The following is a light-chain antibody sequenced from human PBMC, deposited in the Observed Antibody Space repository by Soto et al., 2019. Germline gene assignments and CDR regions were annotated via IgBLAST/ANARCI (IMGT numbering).Light chain of an antibody. CDR2: EGS. CDR1: SSDVGSSNL. CDR3: CSYAGRSTYV. J-gene: IGLJ1*01. V-gene: IGLV2-23*01. Sequence: QSALAHPASVSGSPGQSITISCTGSSSDVGSSNLVSWYQQLPGKAPKLMIYEGSKRPSGISNRFSGSKSGNTASLTISGLQAEDEADYYCCSYAGRSTYVFGTGTKLTVL.